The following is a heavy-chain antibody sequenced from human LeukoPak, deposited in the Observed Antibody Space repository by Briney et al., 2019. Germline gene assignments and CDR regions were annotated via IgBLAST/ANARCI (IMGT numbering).Heavy chain of an antibody. J-gene: IGHJ4*02. CDR2: IKQDGSEK. CDR3: AAGGDY. CDR1: GFTFISFW. V-gene: IGHV3-7*03. Sequence: PGGSLRLSCAASGFTFISFWMKWGRQAPGKGLERVANIKQDGSEKYYVDSVRGRFTISRDNAKNSLYLQMNSLRTEDTAVYYCAAGGDYWGQGTLVTVSS. D-gene: IGHD2-21*01.